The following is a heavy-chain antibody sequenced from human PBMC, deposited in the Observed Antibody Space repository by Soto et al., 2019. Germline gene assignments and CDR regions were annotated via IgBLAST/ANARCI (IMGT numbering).Heavy chain of an antibody. J-gene: IGHJ6*02. V-gene: IGHV4-34*01. CDR3: ASPGDVDTATVDYYYGMDV. CDR1: GGSFSGYY. D-gene: IGHD5-18*01. CDR2: INHSVST. Sequence: SETLSLTCAVYGGSFSGYYWSWIRQPPGKGLEWIGEINHSVSTNYNPSLKSRVTISVDTSKNQFSLKLSSVTAADTAVYYCASPGDVDTATVDYYYGMDVWGHGTTVTVSS.